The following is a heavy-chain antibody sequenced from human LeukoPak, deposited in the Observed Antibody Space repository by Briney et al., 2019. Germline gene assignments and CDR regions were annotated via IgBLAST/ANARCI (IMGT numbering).Heavy chain of an antibody. Sequence: GSLRLSCAASGFTFSSYEMNWIRQPPGKGLEWIGYIYYSGSTNYNPSLKSRVTISVDTSKNQFSLKLSSVTAADTAVYYCARAREVINLRSLGYFDYWGQGTLVTVSS. J-gene: IGHJ4*02. D-gene: IGHD3-10*01. CDR1: GFTFSSYE. CDR3: ARAREVINLRSLGYFDY. V-gene: IGHV4-59*01. CDR2: IYYSGST.